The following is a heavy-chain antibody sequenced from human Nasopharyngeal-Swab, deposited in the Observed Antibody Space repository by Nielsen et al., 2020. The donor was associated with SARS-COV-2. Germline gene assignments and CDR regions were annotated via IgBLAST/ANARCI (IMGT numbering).Heavy chain of an antibody. V-gene: IGHV4-39*01. Sequence: SETLSLTCTVSGGSIRSSSHFWAWIRQPPGKGLEWIGSLYYTGTTHYNPSLKSRVTMSVDTSKSQFSLQLSSVTAADTAVYYCAGLRYLGIPAYYFDYWGQGILVTVSS. CDR3: AGLRYLGIPAYYFDY. D-gene: IGHD7-27*01. CDR2: LYYTGTT. CDR1: GGSIRSSSHF. J-gene: IGHJ4*02.